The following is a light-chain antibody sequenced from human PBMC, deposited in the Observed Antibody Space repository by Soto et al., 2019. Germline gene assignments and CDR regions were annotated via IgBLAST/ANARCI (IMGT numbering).Light chain of an antibody. CDR1: QSFNSSD. J-gene: IGKJ1*01. V-gene: IGKV3-20*01. Sequence: IVLTQSPGTLSLSPWERATLSCRASQSFNSSDLAWYQQKPGQAPRLLIYGASSTATGIPDRFSGSGSGTDFTLTISRLEPEDFAVYYCHQYDSWTFGQGTKVDI. CDR3: HQYDSWT. CDR2: GAS.